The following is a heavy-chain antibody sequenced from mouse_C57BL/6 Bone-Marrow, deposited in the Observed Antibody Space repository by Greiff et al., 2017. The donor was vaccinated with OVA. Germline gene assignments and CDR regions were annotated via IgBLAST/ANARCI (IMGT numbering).Heavy chain of an antibody. J-gene: IGHJ1*03. V-gene: IGHV1-20*01. CDR1: GYSFTGYF. CDR2: INPYNGDT. CDR3: ARKHYGSSTGYWYFDV. Sequence: VQLQQSGPELVKPGDSVKISCKASGYSFTGYFMNWVMQSHGKSLEWIGRINPYNGDTFYNQKFKGKATLTVDKSSSTAHMELRSLTSEDSAVYYCARKHYGSSTGYWYFDVWGTGTTVTVSS. D-gene: IGHD1-1*01.